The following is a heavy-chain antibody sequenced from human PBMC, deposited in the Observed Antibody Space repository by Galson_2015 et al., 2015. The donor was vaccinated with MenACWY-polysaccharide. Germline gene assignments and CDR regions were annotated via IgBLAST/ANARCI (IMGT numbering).Heavy chain of an antibody. CDR1: GFTFDDYA. D-gene: IGHD3-22*01. J-gene: IGHJ4*02. CDR2: ISWNSGSI. V-gene: IGHV3-9*01. CDR3: AKDDSSGYYYHFKNFDY. Sequence: SLRLSCAASGFTFDDYAMHWVRQAPGKGLEWVSGISWNSGSIGYADSVKGRFTISRDNAKNSLYLQMNSLRAEDTALYYCAKDDSSGYYYHFKNFDYWGQGTLVTVSS.